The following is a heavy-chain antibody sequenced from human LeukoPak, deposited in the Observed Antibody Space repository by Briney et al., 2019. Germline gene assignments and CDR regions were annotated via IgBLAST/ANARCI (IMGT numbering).Heavy chain of an antibody. Sequence: PGGSLRLSCAASGFTFSSYGMHWVRQAPGKGLEWVAVISYDGGNKYYADSVKGRFTISRDNSKNTLYLQMNSLRAEDTAVYYCARKAGGYSYGYVNYWGQGTLVTVSS. CDR2: ISYDGGNK. D-gene: IGHD5-18*01. CDR3: ARKAGGYSYGYVNY. CDR1: GFTFSSYG. V-gene: IGHV3-30*03. J-gene: IGHJ4*02.